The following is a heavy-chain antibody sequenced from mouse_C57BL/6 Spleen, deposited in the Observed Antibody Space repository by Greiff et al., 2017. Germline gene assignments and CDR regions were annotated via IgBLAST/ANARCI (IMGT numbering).Heavy chain of an antibody. CDR2: IYPRSGNT. J-gene: IGHJ1*03. CDR3: AYYGSSYWYFDV. D-gene: IGHD1-1*01. V-gene: IGHV1-81*01. Sequence: VKLVESGAELARPGASVKLSCKASGYTFTSYGISWVKQRTGQGLEWIGEIYPRSGNTYYNEKFKGKATLTADKSSSTAYMELRSLTSEDSAVYFCAYYGSSYWYFDVWGTGTTVTVSS. CDR1: GYTFTSYG.